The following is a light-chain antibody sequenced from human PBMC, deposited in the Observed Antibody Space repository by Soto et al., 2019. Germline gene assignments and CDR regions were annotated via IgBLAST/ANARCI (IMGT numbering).Light chain of an antibody. J-gene: IGKJ4*01. CDR2: WAS. CDR1: QSVLYSSDTKNY. CDR3: QQYLLNPIS. V-gene: IGKV4-1*01. Sequence: DIVMTQSQDSLDVTLGGRATINCRSSQSVLYSSDTKNYRAWYQQTPGQPPRLLIYWASTRVSGVPDRFSGSRSWPDFTLTIHCLQAEDAAFYSCQQYLLNPISFGVGTQVAIK.